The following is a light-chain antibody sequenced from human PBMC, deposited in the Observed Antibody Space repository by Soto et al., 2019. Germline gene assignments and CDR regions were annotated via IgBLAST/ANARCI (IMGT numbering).Light chain of an antibody. J-gene: IGLJ1*01. CDR3: SSYASSMANV. Sequence: QSALTQPASVSGSPGQSITISCTGTSGDVGAYDYVSWYQHHPGKAPKLLIYDVNNRPSGVSNRFSGSKSANTASLTISGLQAEDEADYYCSSYASSMANVFGSGTKLTVL. CDR1: SGDVGAYDY. CDR2: DVN. V-gene: IGLV2-14*03.